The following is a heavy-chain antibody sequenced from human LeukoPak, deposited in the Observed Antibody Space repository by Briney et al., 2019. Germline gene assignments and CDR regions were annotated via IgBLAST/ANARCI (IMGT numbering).Heavy chain of an antibody. CDR1: GGSISSIGYY. D-gene: IGHD3-9*01. V-gene: IGHV4-39*01. CDR3: ARRRYSDVPSGAFDI. CDR2: IYYSGST. Sequence: NTSETLFLTCTVSGGSISSIGYYWGWIRQPPGKGLEWIGSIYYSGSTYYNPSLKSRVTISVDTSKNQFSLKVSSVTAADTAVYYCARRRYSDVPSGAFDIWGQGTMVTVSS. J-gene: IGHJ3*02.